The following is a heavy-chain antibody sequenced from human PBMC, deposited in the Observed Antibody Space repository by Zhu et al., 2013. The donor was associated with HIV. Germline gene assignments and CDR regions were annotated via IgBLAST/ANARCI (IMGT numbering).Heavy chain of an antibody. Sequence: QVQLQESGPGLVKPSETLSLTCTVSSDPVSSNHYFWSWIRQPPGKGLEWIGNIYYTGSTKYNASLRDRVTISVDTSKNQFSLNMRSVTAADTAVYYCAREGYSSTWNGYFQHWGQGTLVTVSS. D-gene: IGHD6-13*01. CDR3: AREGYSSTWNGYFQH. CDR2: IYYTGST. V-gene: IGHV4-61*01. J-gene: IGHJ1*01. CDR1: SDPVSSNHYF.